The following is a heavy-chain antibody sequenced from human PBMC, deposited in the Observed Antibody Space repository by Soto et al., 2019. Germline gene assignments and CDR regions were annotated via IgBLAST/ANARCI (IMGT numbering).Heavy chain of an antibody. V-gene: IGHV3-23*01. CDR2: LSGSGGTS. CDR1: GFTFSRYA. J-gene: IGHJ4*02. D-gene: IGHD6-19*01. Sequence: EVQLLESGGGLVQPGGSLRLSCAASGFTFSRYAMSWVRKAPGKGLEWVSALSGSGGTSYYADSVKGRFTISRDTSRNTMWLQLNSLRAEDTALYYCAKGTAVAAPIYVDYWGQGTLVTVSS. CDR3: AKGTAVAAPIYVDY.